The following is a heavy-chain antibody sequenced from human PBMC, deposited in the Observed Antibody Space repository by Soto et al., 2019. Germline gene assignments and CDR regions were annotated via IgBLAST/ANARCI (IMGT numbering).Heavy chain of an antibody. CDR1: GFTFRNYD. V-gene: IGHV3-13*05. Sequence: EVQLVESGGGLVQPGGSLRLSCEASGFTFRNYDMHWVRQGTGKGLEWVSGISAAGDPDYADSVEGRFTISRENAQNSFFLQMNCLRVGDTVVYYCARTDRDFYGLDVWGQGTTVIVPS. CDR3: ARTDRDFYGLDV. CDR2: ISAAGDP. J-gene: IGHJ6*02.